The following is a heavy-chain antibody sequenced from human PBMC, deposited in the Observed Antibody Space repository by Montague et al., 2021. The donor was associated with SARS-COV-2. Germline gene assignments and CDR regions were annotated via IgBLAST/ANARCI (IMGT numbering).Heavy chain of an antibody. CDR1: SGSFLYFY. CDR3: ARGQVTISGVLIFIPAAGHLDG. V-gene: IGHV4-34*01. J-gene: IGHJ3*01. CDR2: INHTGSA. Sequence: SETLSLTCAVYSGSFLYFYCTWIRQSPGKGLSLNGEINHTGSATYNPSLKGRVTLSRDTSKNQFSLKLQSVTPADTAVYYCARGQVTISGVLIFIPAAGHLDGWGQGTSVTVSS. D-gene: IGHD3-3*01.